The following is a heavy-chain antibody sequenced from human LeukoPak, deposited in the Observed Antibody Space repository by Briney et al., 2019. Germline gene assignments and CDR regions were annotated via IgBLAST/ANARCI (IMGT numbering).Heavy chain of an antibody. Sequence: PGESLKISCKGSGYSFTSYWIGWVCQMPGKGLEWMGIIYPGDSDTRYSPSFQGQVTISADKSISTAYLQWSSLKASDTAMYYCARLRIGYCSSTSCRGFDPWGQGTLVTVSS. D-gene: IGHD2-2*01. CDR3: ARLRIGYCSSTSCRGFDP. V-gene: IGHV5-51*01. CDR2: IYPGDSDT. J-gene: IGHJ5*02. CDR1: GYSFTSYW.